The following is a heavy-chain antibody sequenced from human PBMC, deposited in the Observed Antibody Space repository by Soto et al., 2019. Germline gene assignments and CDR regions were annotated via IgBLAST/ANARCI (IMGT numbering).Heavy chain of an antibody. CDR1: GGTFSSYA. Sequence: SVKVSCKASGGTFSSYAISWVRQAPGQGLEWMGGIIPIFGTANYAQKFQGRVTITADESTSTAYMELSRLRSGDTAVYYCARDEGLSSGLNAFDIWGQGTMVTVSS. V-gene: IGHV1-69*13. D-gene: IGHD3-16*02. CDR3: ARDEGLSSGLNAFDI. CDR2: IIPIFGTA. J-gene: IGHJ3*02.